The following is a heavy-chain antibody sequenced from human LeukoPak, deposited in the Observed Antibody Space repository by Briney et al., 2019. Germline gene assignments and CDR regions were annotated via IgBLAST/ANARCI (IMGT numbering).Heavy chain of an antibody. CDR3: ARESFQFSSGWLN. CDR1: GYTFTGYY. V-gene: IGHV1-2*06. CDR2: INPNSGGT. D-gene: IGHD6-19*01. J-gene: IGHJ4*02. Sequence: ASVKVSCKASGYTFTGYYMHWVRQAPGQGREWMGRINPNSGGTNYAQKFQGRVTMTRDTSISTAYMELSRLRSDDTAVYYCARESFQFSSGWLNWGQGTLVTVSS.